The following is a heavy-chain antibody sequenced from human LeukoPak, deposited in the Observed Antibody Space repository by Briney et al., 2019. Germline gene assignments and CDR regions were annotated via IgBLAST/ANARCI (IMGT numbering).Heavy chain of an antibody. CDR2: MNPNSGNT. V-gene: IGHV1-8*01. Sequence: ASVKVSCKASGYTFTSYDINWVRQATEQGLEWMGWMNPNSGNTGYAQKFQGRVTMTRNTSISTAYMELSSLRSEDTAVYYCARWVVRGVIVKGFDYWGQGTLVTVSS. CDR1: GYTFTSYD. CDR3: ARWVVRGVIVKGFDY. J-gene: IGHJ4*02. D-gene: IGHD3-10*01.